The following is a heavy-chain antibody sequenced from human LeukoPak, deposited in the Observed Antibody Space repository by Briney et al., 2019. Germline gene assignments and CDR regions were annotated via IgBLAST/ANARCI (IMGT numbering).Heavy chain of an antibody. CDR3: ARDLTVVPIFIGY. D-gene: IGHD4-23*01. J-gene: IGHJ4*02. CDR2: IDRSGTYT. V-gene: IGHV3-11*06. Sequence: GGSLRLSCAASGFTFSDYYMNWIRQAPGKGLEWVSYIDRSGTYTNYADSVKGRFTISRDKAKNSLYLQMNSLRPEDTAVYYCARDLTVVPIFIGYWGQGTLVTVSS. CDR1: GFTFSDYY.